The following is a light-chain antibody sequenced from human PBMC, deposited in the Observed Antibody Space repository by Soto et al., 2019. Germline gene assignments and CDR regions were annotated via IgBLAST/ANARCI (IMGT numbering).Light chain of an antibody. CDR2: DAS. V-gene: IGKV3-11*01. CDR1: QSVSSY. CDR3: RQRSTLAVT. J-gene: IGKJ1*01. Sequence: EIVLTQSPGTLSLSPGERATLSCRASQSVSSYLAWYQQKPGQAPRLLIDDASTRATGISARFSGSGSGTDFTLTISSLEHEDFAVDYCRQRSTLAVTFGRGTKVEF.